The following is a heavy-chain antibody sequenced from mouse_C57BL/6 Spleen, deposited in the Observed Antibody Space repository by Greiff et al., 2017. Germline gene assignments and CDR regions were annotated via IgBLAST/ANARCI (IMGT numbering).Heavy chain of an antibody. D-gene: IGHD3-3*01. J-gene: IGHJ1*03. CDR2: ISSGSSTI. CDR1: GFTFSDYG. V-gene: IGHV5-17*01. Sequence: VQLKESGGGLVKPGGSLKLSCAASGFTFSDYGMHWVRQAPEKGLEWVAYISSGSSTIYSADTVKGRFTISRDNAKNTLFLQITSLRSEDTAMYYCARQGTGWYVDVWGTGTTVTVSS. CDR3: ARQGTGWYVDV.